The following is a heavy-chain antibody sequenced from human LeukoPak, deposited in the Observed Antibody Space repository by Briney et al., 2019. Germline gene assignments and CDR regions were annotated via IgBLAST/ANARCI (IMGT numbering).Heavy chain of an antibody. Sequence: PSETLSLTCTVSGGSVSSGSYYWSWIRQPPGKGLEWIGYIYYSGSTNYNPPLKSRVTISVDTSKNQFSLKLSSVTAADTAVYYCARESRDGYTYLDYWGQGTLVTVSS. V-gene: IGHV4-61*01. CDR2: IYYSGST. CDR3: ARESRDGYTYLDY. CDR1: GGSVSSGSYY. D-gene: IGHD5-24*01. J-gene: IGHJ4*02.